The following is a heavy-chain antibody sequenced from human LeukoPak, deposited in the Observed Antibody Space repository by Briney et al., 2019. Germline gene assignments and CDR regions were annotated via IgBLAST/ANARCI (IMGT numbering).Heavy chain of an antibody. CDR3: ARRLGVMNPFDY. CDR1: DGSISSYY. CDR2: IYYSGST. D-gene: IGHD3-22*01. J-gene: IGHJ4*02. V-gene: IGHV4-59*08. Sequence: SETLSLTCTVSDGSISSYYWCWIRQPPGKGLEWIGYIYYSGSTNYNPSVKSRVTISVDTSKNQFSLKLSSVTAADTAVYYCARRLGVMNPFDYWGQGTLVTVSS.